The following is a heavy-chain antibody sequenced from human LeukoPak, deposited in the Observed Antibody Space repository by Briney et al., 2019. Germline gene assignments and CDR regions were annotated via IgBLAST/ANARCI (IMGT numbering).Heavy chain of an antibody. V-gene: IGHV3-30*04. Sequence: GGSLRLSCAASGFTFSTYVMHWVRQAPGKGLEWVALISDDGSKKYYADSVKGRFTISRDNSMHTVHLQMNSLRVEDTAVYYCVRGLYGDYGYYFDSWGQGTQVTVSS. J-gene: IGHJ4*02. CDR3: VRGLYGDYGYYFDS. CDR1: GFTFSTYV. D-gene: IGHD4-17*01. CDR2: ISDDGSKK.